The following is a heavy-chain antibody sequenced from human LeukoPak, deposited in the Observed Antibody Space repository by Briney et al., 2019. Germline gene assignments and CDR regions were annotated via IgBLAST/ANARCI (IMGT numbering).Heavy chain of an antibody. D-gene: IGHD4-11*01. Sequence: PGGSLRLSCAASGFTVSTNHMSWVRQPPGKGLEWVSVIYIGRSTYYADSVKGRFTISRDNSKNTLYLQMNSLRAEDTAVYYCARGSTVTTGPFHYWGQGTLVTVSS. J-gene: IGHJ4*02. CDR3: ARGSTVTTGPFHY. CDR2: IYIGRST. CDR1: GFTVSTNH. V-gene: IGHV3-66*01.